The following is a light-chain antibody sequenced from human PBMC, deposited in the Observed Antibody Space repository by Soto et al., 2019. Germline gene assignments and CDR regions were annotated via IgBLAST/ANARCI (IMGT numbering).Light chain of an antibody. V-gene: IGKV3-15*01. CDR2: GAS. CDR1: QSVGSH. CDR3: QQYDNWPPVT. Sequence: EIVMTQSPATLSVSPGERATLSCRASQSVGSHLAWYQHRPGQAPRLLIYGASYSATGISARFSGSGSGTDFTLTISRLQSKDFALYYCQQYDNWPPVTYGPGTKVDIK. J-gene: IGKJ3*01.